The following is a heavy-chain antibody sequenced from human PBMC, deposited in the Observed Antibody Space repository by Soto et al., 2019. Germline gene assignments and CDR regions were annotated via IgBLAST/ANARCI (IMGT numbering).Heavy chain of an antibody. Sequence: QVQLVESGGGXXXXGXXXXXXCAASXXXXXXXAMHXXXXXXGXGLEWVATVSYDGSNEHYADSLKGRFTISRDNSKNTLYLQMDSPRAEYTALYYCARRIPLAGPYGAFYILGQGTMVTVSS. CDR1: XXXXXXXA. J-gene: IGHJ3*02. CDR3: ARRIPLAGPYGAFYI. D-gene: IGHD6-13*01. CDR2: VSYDGSNE. V-gene: IGHV3-30*03.